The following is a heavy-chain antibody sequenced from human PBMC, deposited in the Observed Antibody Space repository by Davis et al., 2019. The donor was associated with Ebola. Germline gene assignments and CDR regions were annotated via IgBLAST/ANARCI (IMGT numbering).Heavy chain of an antibody. CDR3: ARGGVGGRWFDP. Sequence: SQTLSLTCAISGDSVSSNSAAWNWIRQSPSRVLEWLGRTYYRSKWYNDYAVSVKSRITINPDTSKNQFSLQLSSVTAADTAVYYCARGGVGGRWFDPWGQGTLVTVSS. CDR1: GDSVSSNSAA. CDR2: TYYRSKWYN. J-gene: IGHJ5*02. D-gene: IGHD3-16*01. V-gene: IGHV6-1*01.